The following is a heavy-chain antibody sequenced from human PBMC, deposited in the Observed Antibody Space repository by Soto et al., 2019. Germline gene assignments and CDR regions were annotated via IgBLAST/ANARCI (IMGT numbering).Heavy chain of an antibody. CDR3: APLVVAAAPFDH. CDR2: ISFGGNDK. Sequence: QVQLVESGGGVVQPGRSLRLSCVASGFVFKTYGMHWVRQAPGKGLEWVAFISFGGNDKSYAESVKGRFTISRDDPRNTLYLPMDSLRVEDTGVYYCAPLVVAAAPFDHWGQGTLVTVSS. V-gene: IGHV3-30*03. CDR1: GFVFKTYG. J-gene: IGHJ4*02. D-gene: IGHD2-15*01.